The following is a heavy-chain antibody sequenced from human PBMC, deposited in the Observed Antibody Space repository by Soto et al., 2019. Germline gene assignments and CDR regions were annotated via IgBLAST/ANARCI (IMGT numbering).Heavy chain of an antibody. V-gene: IGHV1-3*01. CDR3: ARAYSSSWYGSYYFDY. Sequence: QVQLVQSGAEVKKPGASVKVSCKASGYTFTSYAMHWVRQAPGQRLEWMGWINAGNGNTKYSQKFRGRVTITRDTSASTAYMELSSLRSEDTAVYYCARAYSSSWYGSYYFDYWGQGTLVTVSS. D-gene: IGHD6-13*01. CDR1: GYTFTSYA. CDR2: INAGNGNT. J-gene: IGHJ4*02.